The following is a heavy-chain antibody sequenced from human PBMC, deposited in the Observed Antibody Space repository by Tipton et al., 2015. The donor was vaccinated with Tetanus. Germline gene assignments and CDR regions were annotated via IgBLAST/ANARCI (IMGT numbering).Heavy chain of an antibody. CDR3: ARGVDRTKNGIE. D-gene: IGHD5-12*01. CDR2: LNHVGSS. J-gene: IGHJ4*02. V-gene: IGHV4-34*01. CDR1: GGSFRGVF. Sequence: TLSLTCEVYGGSFRGVFWTWFRQPPGEGLEWIGELNHVGSSSYSPSLRSRVTISVDTSKNHFSLNLRSVTAADTAVYYCARGVDRTKNGIEWGQGTLVTVSS.